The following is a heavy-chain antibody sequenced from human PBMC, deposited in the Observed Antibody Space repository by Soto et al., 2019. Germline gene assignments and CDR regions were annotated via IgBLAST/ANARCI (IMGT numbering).Heavy chain of an antibody. CDR3: AKRPINWGRWYFDL. Sequence: EVQLLESGGGLVQPGGSLRLSCAASGITFSNYAMTWVRQAPGKGLEWVSVISDSGSFTFYADSVKGRFTISRDNSGGTLYLQMNSLRAEDTAIYYCAKRPINWGRWYFDLWGRGNLVTVSS. CDR2: ISDSGSFT. J-gene: IGHJ2*01. V-gene: IGHV3-23*01. CDR1: GITFSNYA. D-gene: IGHD7-27*01.